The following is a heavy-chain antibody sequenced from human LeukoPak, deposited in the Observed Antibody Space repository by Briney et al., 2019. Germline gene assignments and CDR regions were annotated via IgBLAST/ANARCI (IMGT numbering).Heavy chain of an antibody. J-gene: IGHJ4*02. CDR1: GFTFTTYW. Sequence: GGSLRLSCAASGFTFTTYWMSWVRQFPGKGREWVANINQDGTEKYYVDSVKGRFTVSRDNAKNSLYLQMNSLRVEDTAIYYCVKVAKYYYGSETYYFFEHWGQGTPVTASS. V-gene: IGHV3-7*01. CDR3: VKVAKYYYGSETYYFFEH. CDR2: INQDGTEK. D-gene: IGHD3-10*01.